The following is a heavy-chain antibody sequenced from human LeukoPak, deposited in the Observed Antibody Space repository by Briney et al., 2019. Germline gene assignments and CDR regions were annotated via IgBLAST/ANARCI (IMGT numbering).Heavy chain of an antibody. D-gene: IGHD5-24*01. CDR3: ARESLTWLQSRTSWFDP. Sequence: SSETLSLTCTVSGGSISSSTYFWGWIRQPPGKGLEWIGTIYYSGSTYYNPSLKSRVTISVDSSKNQFSLRLSSVTAADTAVYYCARESLTWLQSRTSWFDPWGQGTLVTVSS. V-gene: IGHV4-39*07. J-gene: IGHJ5*02. CDR1: GGSISSSTYF. CDR2: IYYSGST.